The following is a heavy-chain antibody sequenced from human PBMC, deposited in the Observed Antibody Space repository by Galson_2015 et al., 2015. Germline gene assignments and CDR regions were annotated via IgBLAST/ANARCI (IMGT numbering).Heavy chain of an antibody. CDR3: ARWPNSDALDL. Sequence: SLRLSCAASGFTFSSYAMTWVRQAPGKGLEWVSGLTNIGTTTYYSDSVKGRFTISRDNSKNTLYLQMNSLRAEDTAVYYCARWPNSDALDLWGQGTMVTVSS. V-gene: IGHV3-23*01. D-gene: IGHD4-23*01. CDR1: GFTFSSYA. CDR2: LTNIGTTT. J-gene: IGHJ3*01.